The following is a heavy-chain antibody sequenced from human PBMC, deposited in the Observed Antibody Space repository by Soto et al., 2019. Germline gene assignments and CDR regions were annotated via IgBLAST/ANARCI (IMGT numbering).Heavy chain of an antibody. CDR2: ISRSGGST. CDR1: GFTFSSYT. CDR3: AKGWGDY. J-gene: IGHJ4*02. D-gene: IGHD7-27*01. Sequence: EVPLLESGGGLVQPGGSLRLSCAASGFTFSSYTMSWVRQGPGKGLEWVSGISRSGGSTVYADSVKGRFTISRDNFKNTLYLQMNSLRAEDTAVYYCAKGWGDYWGQGTPVTVSS. V-gene: IGHV3-23*01.